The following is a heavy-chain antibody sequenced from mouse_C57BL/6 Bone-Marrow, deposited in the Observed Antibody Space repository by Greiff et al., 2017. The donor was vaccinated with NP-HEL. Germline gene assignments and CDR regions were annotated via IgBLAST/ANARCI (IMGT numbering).Heavy chain of an antibody. V-gene: IGHV14-4*01. J-gene: IGHJ2*01. CDR2: IDPENGDT. CDR3: NSAVVATNDY. D-gene: IGHD1-1*01. Sequence: VQLQQSGAELVRPGASVKLSCTASGFNIKDDYMHWVKQRPEKGLEWIGWIDPENGDTEYASKFQGKATITADTTSNTAYLQLSSLTSEDTAVYYCNSAVVATNDYWGQGTTLTVSS. CDR1: GFNIKDDY.